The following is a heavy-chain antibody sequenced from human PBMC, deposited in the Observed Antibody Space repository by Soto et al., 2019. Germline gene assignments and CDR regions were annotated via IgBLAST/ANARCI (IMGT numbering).Heavy chain of an antibody. V-gene: IGHV3-74*01. CDR2: INSDGSST. Sequence: GSLRLSCAASGFTFSSYWMHWVRQAPGKGLVWVSRINSDGSSTSDADSVKGRFTISRDNAKNTLYLQMNSLRAEDTAVYYCARDPITIFGVVAYYYYGMDVWGQGTTVTVSS. CDR3: ARDPITIFGVVAYYYYGMDV. CDR1: GFTFSSYW. J-gene: IGHJ6*02. D-gene: IGHD3-3*01.